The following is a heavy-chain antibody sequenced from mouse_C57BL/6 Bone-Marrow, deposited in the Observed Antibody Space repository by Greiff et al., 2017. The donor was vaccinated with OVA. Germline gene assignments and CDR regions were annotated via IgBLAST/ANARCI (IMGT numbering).Heavy chain of an antibody. CDR3: APCLRYFDD. Sequence: QVQLQQSGAELVKPGASVKLSCKASGYTFTSYWMPWVKQRPGQGLAWIGMINPNSGSTNYNEKLKSRATLTVDKSSSTAYMQLSSLTSKYSAVYYCAPCLRYFDDWGQGSTLTVST. CDR2: INPNSGST. J-gene: IGHJ2*01. V-gene: IGHV1-64*01. CDR1: GYTFTSYW.